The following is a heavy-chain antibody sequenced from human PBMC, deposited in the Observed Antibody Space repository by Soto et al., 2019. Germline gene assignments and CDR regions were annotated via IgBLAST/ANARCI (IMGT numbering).Heavy chain of an antibody. D-gene: IGHD3-10*01. CDR3: SRVKEYYGSGSYYPTQIYYCDN. CDR1: GGTFSSYT. V-gene: IGHV1-69*02. J-gene: IGHJ4*02. CDR2: IIPILGIA. Sequence: SVKVSCKASGGTFSSYTISWVRQAPGEGLEWMGRIIPILGIANYAQKFQGRVTITADKSTSTAYKELSSLRSEDTAVYYCSRVKEYYGSGSYYPTQIYYCDNWGQGTMVGVTS.